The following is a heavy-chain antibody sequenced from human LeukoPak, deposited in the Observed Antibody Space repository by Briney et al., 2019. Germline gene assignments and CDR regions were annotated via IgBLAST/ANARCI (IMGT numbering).Heavy chain of an antibody. V-gene: IGHV4-34*01. J-gene: IGHJ4*02. CDR2: INHSGSA. CDR3: VRSRRTSTVIIEAYWGY. CDR1: GGSFSGYY. D-gene: IGHD4-17*01. Sequence: PSETLSLTCAVSGGSFSGYYWTWIRQPPGKGLEWIGEINHSGSANYSPSLSSRVTISLDMSENQFSLKLTSVTAADTAVYYCVRSRRTSTVIIEAYWGYWGQGTLVTVSS.